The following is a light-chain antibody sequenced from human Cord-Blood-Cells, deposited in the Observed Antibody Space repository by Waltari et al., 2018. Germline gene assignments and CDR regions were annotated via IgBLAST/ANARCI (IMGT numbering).Light chain of an antibody. CDR2: AAS. Sequence: DIQMTPSPSSLSASVGDRVTITCRASQSISSYLNWYQEKPGKAPKLLIYAASSWQGGVPSRFRGSGSGTDFTLTISSLEPEDFATYYCQQSYSTPMYTLGQGTKLEIK. CDR3: QQSYSTPMYT. V-gene: IGKV1-39*01. CDR1: QSISSY. J-gene: IGKJ2*01.